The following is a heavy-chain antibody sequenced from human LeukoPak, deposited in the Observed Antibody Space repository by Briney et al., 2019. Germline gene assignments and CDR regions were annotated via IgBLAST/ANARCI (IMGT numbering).Heavy chain of an antibody. CDR3: ARDQRLGGVAVGAIDP. V-gene: IGHV4-59*01. Sequence: SETLSLTCTVSGGSISSYYWSWIRQPPGKGLEWIGYIYYSGSTNYNPSLKSRVTISVDTSKNQFPLKLSSVTAADTAVYYCARDQRLGGVAVGAIDPWGQGTLVTVSS. J-gene: IGHJ5*02. CDR2: IYYSGST. D-gene: IGHD6-19*01. CDR1: GGSISSYY.